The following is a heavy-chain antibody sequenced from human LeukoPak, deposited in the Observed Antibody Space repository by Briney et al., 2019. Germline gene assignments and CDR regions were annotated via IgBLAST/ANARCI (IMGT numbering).Heavy chain of an antibody. CDR2: MNPNSGNT. Sequence: ASVKVSCKASGYTFTSYDINWVRQATGQGLEWMGWMNPNSGNTGYAQKFQGRVTMTRNSSISTAYMELSSLRSEDTAVYYCASHPSPYSSIWRADYWGQGTLVTVSS. CDR3: ASHPSPYSSIWRADY. J-gene: IGHJ4*02. D-gene: IGHD6-13*01. CDR1: GYTFTSYD. V-gene: IGHV1-8*01.